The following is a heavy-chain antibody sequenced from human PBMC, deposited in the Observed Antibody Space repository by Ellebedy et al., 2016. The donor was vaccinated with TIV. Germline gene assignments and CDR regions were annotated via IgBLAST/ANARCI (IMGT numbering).Heavy chain of an antibody. V-gene: IGHV3-23*01. CDR2: ISGDGYSP. CDR1: GFTFNNHA. CDR3: VRGGPPYALDV. Sequence: GESLKISCTTSGFTFNNHAMSWVRQAPGKTLEWVSGISGDGYSPYYAESVKGRFTISRDNSNNTLLLQMNSLRAEDTAVYYCVRGGPPYALDVWGQGTMVTVSA. D-gene: IGHD3-16*01. J-gene: IGHJ3*01.